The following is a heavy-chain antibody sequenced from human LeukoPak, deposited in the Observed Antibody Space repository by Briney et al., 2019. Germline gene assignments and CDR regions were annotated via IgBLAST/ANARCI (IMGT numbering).Heavy chain of an antibody. D-gene: IGHD2-2*01. CDR2: FDPEDGET. Sequence: GASVKVSCKVSGYTLTELSMHWVRQAPGKGLEWMGGFDPEDGETIYAQKFQGRVTMTEDTSTDTAYMELSSLRSEDTAVYHCATDLRDIVVVPAEDGAFDIWGQGTMVTVSS. J-gene: IGHJ3*02. CDR1: GYTLTELS. CDR3: ATDLRDIVVVPAEDGAFDI. V-gene: IGHV1-24*01.